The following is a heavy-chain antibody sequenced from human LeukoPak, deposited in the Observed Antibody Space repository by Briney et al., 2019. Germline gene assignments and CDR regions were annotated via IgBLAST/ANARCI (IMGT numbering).Heavy chain of an antibody. D-gene: IGHD3-10*01. V-gene: IGHV4-4*07. J-gene: IGHJ4*02. CDR1: GGSISSYY. Sequence: PSETLSLTCTVSGGSISSYYWSWIRQPAGKGLEWIGRIYTSGSTNYNPSLKSRVTMSVDTFKNQFSLKLSSVTAADTAVYYCARGGHGSGSYYFDYWGQGTLVTVSS. CDR2: IYTSGST. CDR3: ARGGHGSGSYYFDY.